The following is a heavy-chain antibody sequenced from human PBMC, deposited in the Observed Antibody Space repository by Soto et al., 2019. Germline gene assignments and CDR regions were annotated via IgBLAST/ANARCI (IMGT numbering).Heavy chain of an antibody. J-gene: IGHJ6*02. CDR3: ARGAFCGGAPGCRDMDV. CDR2: ISAYNGNT. D-gene: IGHD2-21*01. Sequence: ASVKVSCKSSGYKFISHSITWVRQAPGQGLEWMGRISAYNGNTNYAQKLQGRVTMTTDTSTNTAYMELRSLRSDDTAVYYCARGAFCGGAPGCRDMDVWGQGTTVTVSS. CDR1: GYKFISHS. V-gene: IGHV1-18*01.